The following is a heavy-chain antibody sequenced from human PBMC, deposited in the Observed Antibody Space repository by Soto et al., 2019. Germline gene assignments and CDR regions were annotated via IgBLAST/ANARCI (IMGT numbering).Heavy chain of an antibody. V-gene: IGHV3-21*01. Sequence: GGSLRLSCAASGFTFSSYSMNWVRQAPGKGLEWVSSISSSSSYIYYADSVKGRFTISRDNAKNSLYLQMNSLRAEDTAVYYCARWGVRNCSGGSCQTVGYYGMDVWGQGTTVTVSS. CDR1: GFTFSSYS. D-gene: IGHD2-15*01. J-gene: IGHJ6*02. CDR2: ISSSSSYI. CDR3: ARWGVRNCSGGSCQTVGYYGMDV.